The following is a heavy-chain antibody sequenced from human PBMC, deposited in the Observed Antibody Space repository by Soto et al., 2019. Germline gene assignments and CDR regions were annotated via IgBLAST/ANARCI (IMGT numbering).Heavy chain of an antibody. J-gene: IGHJ6*02. V-gene: IGHV3-30*18. CDR2: ISYDGSNK. CDR1: GFTFSSYG. D-gene: IGHD6-19*01. Sequence: GGSLRLSCAASGFTFSSYGVHWVRQAPGKGLEWVAVISYDGSNKYYADSVKGRFTISRDNSKNTLYLQMNSLRAEDTAVYYCAKDLSGYSSGWYYYYYGMDVWGQGTTVTVSS. CDR3: AKDLSGYSSGWYYYYYGMDV.